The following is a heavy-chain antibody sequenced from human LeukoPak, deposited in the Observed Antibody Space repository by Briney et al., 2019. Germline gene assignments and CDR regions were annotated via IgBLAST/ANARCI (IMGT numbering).Heavy chain of an antibody. CDR2: IYPRDGST. V-gene: IGHV1-46*01. CDR3: ARDQEGFDY. CDR1: GYTFTSNY. J-gene: IGHJ4*02. Sequence: ASVKVSCKASGYTFTSNYIHWVRQAPGQGLEWMGMIYPRDGSTSYAQKFQGKVTVTRDTSTSTVHMELSGLKSEDTAVYYCARDQEGFDYWGQGTLVTVSS.